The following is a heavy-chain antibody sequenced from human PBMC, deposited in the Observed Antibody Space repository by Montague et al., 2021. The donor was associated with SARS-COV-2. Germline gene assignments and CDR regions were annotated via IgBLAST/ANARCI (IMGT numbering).Heavy chain of an antibody. V-gene: IGHV4-4*09. CDR1: GGSITDHY. Sequence: SETLSLTRTVSGGSITDHYRSWIRQSPGRGLEWIGYISSNGKTNXNPSLKSRVTLSADASRNEFSLKLDSVTAAGTAVYFCARRGYYDSAGYHWHLDLWGRGMLVTVSS. D-gene: IGHD3-22*01. CDR2: ISSNGKT. CDR3: ARRGYYDSAGYHWHLDL. J-gene: IGHJ2*01.